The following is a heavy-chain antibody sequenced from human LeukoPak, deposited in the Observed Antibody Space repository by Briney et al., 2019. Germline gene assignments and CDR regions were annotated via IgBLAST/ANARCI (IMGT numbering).Heavy chain of an antibody. J-gene: IGHJ3*02. CDR3: AKDSRDTAMVFDAFDI. D-gene: IGHD5-18*01. V-gene: IGHV1-8*01. Sequence: ASVKVSCKASGYTFSSHDINWVRQATGQGLEWMGWMNPNSGNTGYAQKFQGRVIMTRDTSINTAYLEFYSLRSEDTAVYYCAKDSRDTAMVFDAFDIWGQGTMVTVSS. CDR2: MNPNSGNT. CDR1: GYTFSSHD.